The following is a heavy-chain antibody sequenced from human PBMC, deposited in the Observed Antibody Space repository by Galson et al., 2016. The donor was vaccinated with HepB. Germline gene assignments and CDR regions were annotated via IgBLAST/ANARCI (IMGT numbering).Heavy chain of an antibody. D-gene: IGHD3/OR15-3a*01. CDR2: IYPDDSDT. Sequence: QSGAEVKKPGESLKISCKSSTYSFNTYWIGWARQLPGKGLEWMGIIYPDDSDTRYSPSFRGQVTISADKSITTAYLQWSSLKASDTAMYYCARRTRGVAGTGFDYWGQGTQVTVSS. J-gene: IGHJ4*02. CDR3: ARRTRGVAGTGFDY. CDR1: TYSFNTYW. V-gene: IGHV5-51*01.